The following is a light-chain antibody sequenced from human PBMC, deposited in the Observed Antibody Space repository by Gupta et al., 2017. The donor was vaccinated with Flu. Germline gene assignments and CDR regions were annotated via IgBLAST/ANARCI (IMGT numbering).Light chain of an antibody. CDR3: QNYHRAPYT. Sequence: DRVTITCRASQYISNFLAWYQHKPGKAPKVLIDAASTLQSGVPSRFTGSGSGTDFTLTISSLQPEDVASYYCQNYHRAPYTCGQGTKLEI. CDR2: AAS. CDR1: QYISNF. V-gene: IGKV1-27*01. J-gene: IGKJ2*01.